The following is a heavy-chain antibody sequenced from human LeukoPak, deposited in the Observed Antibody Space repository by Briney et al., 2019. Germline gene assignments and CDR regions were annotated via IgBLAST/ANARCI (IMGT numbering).Heavy chain of an antibody. CDR1: GFTFSNAW. V-gene: IGHV3-15*01. D-gene: IGHD2-15*01. Sequence: PGGSLRLSCAASGFTFSNAWMSWVRQAPGKGLEWVGRIKSKTDGGTTDYAAPVKGRFTISRDDSKNTLYLQMNSLKTEDTAVYYCVRDEVVETRFSYFDYWGQGTLVTVSS. CDR2: IKSKTDGGTT. CDR3: VRDEVVETRFSYFDY. J-gene: IGHJ4*02.